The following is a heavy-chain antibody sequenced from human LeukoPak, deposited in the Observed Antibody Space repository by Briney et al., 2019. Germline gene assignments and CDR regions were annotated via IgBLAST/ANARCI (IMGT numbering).Heavy chain of an antibody. Sequence: PSETLSLTCTVSGGSISSYYWSWIRQPAGKGLEWIGRIYTSGSTNYNPSLKSRVTISVDTSKNQFSLKLSSVTAADTAVYYCAASGYSSSWYYYYYMDVWGKGTTVTVSS. V-gene: IGHV4-4*07. CDR1: GGSISSYY. J-gene: IGHJ6*03. D-gene: IGHD6-13*01. CDR3: AASGYSSSWYYYYYMDV. CDR2: IYTSGST.